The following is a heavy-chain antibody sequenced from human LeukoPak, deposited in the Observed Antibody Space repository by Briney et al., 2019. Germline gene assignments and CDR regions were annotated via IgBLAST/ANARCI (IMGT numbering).Heavy chain of an antibody. Sequence: GGSLRLSCAASGFTFRDYYMSWIRQAPGKGLEWISYISNTGSTTYNADSVKGRFTISRDNAKNSVYLQMNSLRAEDTALYYCAKAGILRYFDWLFPHYYYYMDVWGKGTTVTISS. D-gene: IGHD3-9*01. V-gene: IGHV3-11*04. J-gene: IGHJ6*03. CDR3: AKAGILRYFDWLFPHYYYYMDV. CDR2: ISNTGSTT. CDR1: GFTFRDYY.